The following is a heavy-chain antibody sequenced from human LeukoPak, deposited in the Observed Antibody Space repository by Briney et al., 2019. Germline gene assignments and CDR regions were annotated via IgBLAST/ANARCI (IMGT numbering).Heavy chain of an antibody. J-gene: IGHJ4*02. D-gene: IGHD3-10*02. Sequence: PSETLSLTCTVSDDSISDYYRGWIRQPPGKGLEWIGYIHNSGTSTYNLSLKSRVTISADTSKNQFSLKLNSMTTADTAVYYCARDPLGSGSYYDYWGQGTLVTVSS. CDR3: ARDPLGSGSYYDY. CDR2: IHNSGTS. V-gene: IGHV4-59*01. CDR1: DDSISDYY.